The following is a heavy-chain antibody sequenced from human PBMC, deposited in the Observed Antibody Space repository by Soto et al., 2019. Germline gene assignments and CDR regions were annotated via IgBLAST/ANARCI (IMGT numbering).Heavy chain of an antibody. CDR1: GGSIRSDGYY. J-gene: IGHJ6*02. V-gene: IGHV4-31*03. CDR2: IYYSGST. D-gene: IGHD2-21*01. CDR3: ARVDWRYYGMDV. Sequence: PSETLSLTSPVSGGSIRSDGYYWSWIRQHPGKGLEWIGYIYYSGSTYYHPSLKSRVTISIDTSKNQFSLKLSSVTAADTAVYFCARVDWRYYGMDVWGQGTTVTVSS.